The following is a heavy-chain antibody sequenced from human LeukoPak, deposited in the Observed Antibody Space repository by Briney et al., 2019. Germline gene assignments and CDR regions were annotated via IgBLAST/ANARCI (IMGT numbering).Heavy chain of an antibody. J-gene: IGHJ4*02. Sequence: PGGSLRLYCAASGFTFSSYSMNWVRQAPGKGLEWVSSISSSSSYIYYADPVKGRFTISRDNAKNSLYLQMNSLRAEDTAVYYCAREIDFDWLLSYYFDYWGQGTLVTVSS. CDR2: ISSSSSYI. V-gene: IGHV3-21*01. CDR1: GFTFSSYS. CDR3: AREIDFDWLLSYYFDY. D-gene: IGHD3-9*01.